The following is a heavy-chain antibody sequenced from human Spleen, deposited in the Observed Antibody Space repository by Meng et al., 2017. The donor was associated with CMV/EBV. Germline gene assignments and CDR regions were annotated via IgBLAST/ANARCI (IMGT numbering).Heavy chain of an antibody. D-gene: IGHD3-3*01. Sequence: GESLKISCAASGFTFSSYGIHWVRQAPGKGLEWVAFIRYDGSNNKYYADSVKGRFTISRDNSKNTLYLQMNSLRAEDTAVYYCARDFDNSGRVTLFGLRRDGMDVWGQGTTVTVSS. V-gene: IGHV3-30*02. CDR1: GFTFSSYG. J-gene: IGHJ6*02. CDR2: IRYDGSNNK. CDR3: ARDFDNSGRVTLFGLRRDGMDV.